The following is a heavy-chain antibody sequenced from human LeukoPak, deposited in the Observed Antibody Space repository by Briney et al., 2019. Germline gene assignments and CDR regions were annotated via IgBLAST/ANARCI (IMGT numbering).Heavy chain of an antibody. V-gene: IGHV4-34*12. CDR2: IIHSGST. Sequence: SETLSLTCAVYGGSFSGYNWRWIRHPPGKRVGRRGEIIHSGSTNYNTPPQSRGATSVDTTKNKFSLKLRSAASADTAVYYYARHYHRQIAAAGTRGFADGGQGTLVTVSS. CDR1: GGSFSGYN. D-gene: IGHD6-13*01. CDR3: ARHYHRQIAAAGTRGFAD. J-gene: IGHJ4*02.